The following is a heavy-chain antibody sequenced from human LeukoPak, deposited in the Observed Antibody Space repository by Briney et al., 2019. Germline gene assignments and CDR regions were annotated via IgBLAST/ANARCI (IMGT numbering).Heavy chain of an antibody. CDR1: GYTFTGYY. J-gene: IGHJ4*02. V-gene: IGHV1-2*02. D-gene: IGHD3-22*01. Sequence: VSVKVSCKASGYTFTGYYMHWVRQAPGQGLEWMGWINPNSGGTNYAQKFQGRVTMTRDTSISTAYMELSRLRSDDTAVYYCARVPDYYDSSGYYFRRRYFDYWGQGTLVTVSS. CDR2: INPNSGGT. CDR3: ARVPDYYDSSGYYFRRRYFDY.